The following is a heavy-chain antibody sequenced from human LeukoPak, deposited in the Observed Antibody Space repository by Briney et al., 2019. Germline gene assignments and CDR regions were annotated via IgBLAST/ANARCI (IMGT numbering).Heavy chain of an antibody. CDR1: GFTFSNAW. D-gene: IGHD3-22*01. V-gene: IGHV3-15*01. CDR3: TTDLYYYDSSGPLRMDY. Sequence: PGGSLRLSCAASGFTFSNAWMSWVRQAPGKGLEWVGRIKSKTDGGTTDYAAPVKGRFTISRDDSKNTLYLQMNSLKTEDTAVYYCTTDLYYYDSSGPLRMDYWGQGTLVTVSS. CDR2: IKSKTDGGTT. J-gene: IGHJ4*02.